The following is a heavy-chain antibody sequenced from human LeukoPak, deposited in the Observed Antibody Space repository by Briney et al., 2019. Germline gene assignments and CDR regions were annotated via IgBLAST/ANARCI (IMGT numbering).Heavy chain of an antibody. Sequence: SETLSLTCTVSGGSISSYYWSWIRQPPGKGLEWIGYIHYSGSTNYNPSLKSRVTISVDKSKNQFSLKLRSVTAADTAVYYCARPLSLGYCSGGSCYGRGAWFDRWGQGTLVTVSS. J-gene: IGHJ5*02. CDR2: IHYSGST. V-gene: IGHV4-59*12. CDR3: ARPLSLGYCSGGSCYGRGAWFDR. CDR1: GGSISSYY. D-gene: IGHD2-15*01.